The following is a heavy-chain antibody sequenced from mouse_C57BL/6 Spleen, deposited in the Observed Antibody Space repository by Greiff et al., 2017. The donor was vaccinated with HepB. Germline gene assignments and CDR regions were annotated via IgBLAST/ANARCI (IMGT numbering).Heavy chain of an antibody. J-gene: IGHJ3*01. V-gene: IGHV1-53*01. CDR1: GYTFTSYW. CDR2: INPSNGGT. CDR3: ARSGQLRLPWFAY. Sequence: QVQLQQPGTELVKPGASVKLSCKASGYTFTSYWMHWVKQRPGQGLEWIGNINPSNGGTNYNEKFKSKATLTVDKSSSTAYMQLSSLTSEDAAVYYCARSGQLRLPWFAYWGQGTLVTVSA. D-gene: IGHD3-2*02.